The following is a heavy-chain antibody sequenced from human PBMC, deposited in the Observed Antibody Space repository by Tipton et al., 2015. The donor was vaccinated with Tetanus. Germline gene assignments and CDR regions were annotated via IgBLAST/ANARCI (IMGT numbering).Heavy chain of an antibody. Sequence: TLSLTCTVSGGSISSYYWSWIRQPPGKGLEWIGYIYYRGSTNYNPSLKSRVTISVDTSKNQFSLKLSSVTAADTAVYYCARYTSSFDYWGQGTLVTVSS. CDR2: IYYRGST. CDR3: ARYTSSFDY. CDR1: GGSISSYY. V-gene: IGHV4-59*07. D-gene: IGHD6-6*01. J-gene: IGHJ4*02.